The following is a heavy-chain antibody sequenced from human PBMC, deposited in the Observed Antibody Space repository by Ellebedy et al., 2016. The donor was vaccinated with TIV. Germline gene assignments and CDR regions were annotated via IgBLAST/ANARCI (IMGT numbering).Heavy chain of an antibody. CDR3: ARNYLGLTI. CDR2: MIPNSGYT. Sequence: ASVKVSXXASGYTFTSYDIIWVRQATGQGLEWMGWMIPNSGYTVYAQNFQGRVTMTRDTSISTAYMELNSLTSEDTAVYYCARNYLGLTIWGQGTLVTVSS. CDR1: GYTFTSYD. J-gene: IGHJ4*02. V-gene: IGHV1-8*01. D-gene: IGHD1-7*01.